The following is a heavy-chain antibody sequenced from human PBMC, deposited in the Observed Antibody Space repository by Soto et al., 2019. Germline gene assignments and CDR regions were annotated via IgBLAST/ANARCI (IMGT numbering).Heavy chain of an antibody. J-gene: IGHJ6*02. D-gene: IGHD6-6*01. CDR2: ISAYNGNT. CDR1: GYTFTNYG. Sequence: ASVKVSCKTSGYTFTNYGISWVRQAPGQGLEWMGWISAYNGNTKYAQKFQGRVTMTTDTSTSTAYMEVRSLRSDDTAVYYCARVSYSSYPRYYYYGMDVWGQGTTVTVSS. CDR3: ARVSYSSYPRYYYYGMDV. V-gene: IGHV1-18*01.